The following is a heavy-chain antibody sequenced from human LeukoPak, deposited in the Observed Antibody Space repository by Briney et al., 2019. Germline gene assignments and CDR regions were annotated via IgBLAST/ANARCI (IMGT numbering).Heavy chain of an antibody. CDR1: GGSFSGYY. Sequence: SETLSLTCAVYGGSFSGYYWSWIRQPPGKGLEWIGYIYYSGSTNYNPSLKSRVTISVDTSKNQFSLKLSSVTAADTAVYYCARDRSDYGDYLFDYWGQGTLVTVFS. D-gene: IGHD4-17*01. V-gene: IGHV4-59*01. CDR2: IYYSGST. CDR3: ARDRSDYGDYLFDY. J-gene: IGHJ4*02.